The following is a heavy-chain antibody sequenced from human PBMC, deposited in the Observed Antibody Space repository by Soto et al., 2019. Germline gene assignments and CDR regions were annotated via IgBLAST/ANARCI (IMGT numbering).Heavy chain of an antibody. CDR1: GFSLSTSGVG. CDR2: IYWDDDK. Sequence: QITLKESGPTLVKPTQTLTLTCTFSGFSLSTSGVGVGWIRQPPGKALEWLALIYWDDDKRYSPSLKSRLTITTATSKNQVVLTMTNLDPVDTATYYCAHSRRLSGYEYYYYYYGMDVWGQGTTVTVSS. D-gene: IGHD5-12*01. J-gene: IGHJ6*02. CDR3: AHSRRLSGYEYYYYYYGMDV. V-gene: IGHV2-5*02.